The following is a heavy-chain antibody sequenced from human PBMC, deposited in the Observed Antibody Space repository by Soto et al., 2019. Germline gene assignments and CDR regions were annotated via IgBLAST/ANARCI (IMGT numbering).Heavy chain of an antibody. J-gene: IGHJ6*02. CDR1: GFTFSSYA. CDR2: ISGSGGST. D-gene: IGHD3-3*01. V-gene: IGHV3-23*01. CDR3: AKLADRTYYDFWSGSVSMDV. Sequence: GGSLRLSCAASGFTFSSYAMSWVRQAPGKGLEWVSAISGSGGSTYYADSVKGRFTISRDNSKNTLYLQMNSLRAEDTAVYYCAKLADRTYYDFWSGSVSMDVWGQGTTVTVSS.